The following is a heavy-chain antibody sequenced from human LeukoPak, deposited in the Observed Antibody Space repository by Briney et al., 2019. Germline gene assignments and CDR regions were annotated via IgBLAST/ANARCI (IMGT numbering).Heavy chain of an antibody. J-gene: IGHJ4*02. CDR3: AKVHRRKAYYYYGPGPGDYFDY. CDR2: ISGSGGST. V-gene: IGHV3-23*01. D-gene: IGHD3-10*01. CDR1: GFTFSSYW. Sequence: GGSLRLSCAASGFTFSSYWMHWVRQAPGKGLEWVSAISGSGGSTYYADSVKGRFTISRDNSRNTLYLQMNSLRAEDTAVYYCAKVHRRKAYYYYGPGPGDYFDYWGQGTLVTVSS.